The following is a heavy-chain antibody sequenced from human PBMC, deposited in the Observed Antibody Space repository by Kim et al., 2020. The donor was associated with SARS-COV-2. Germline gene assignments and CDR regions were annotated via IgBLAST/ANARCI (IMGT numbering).Heavy chain of an antibody. CDR1: GYTFTSYG. CDR3: ARQGAYDSSGYQNYYYYGMDV. V-gene: IGHV1-18*01. CDR2: ISAYNGNT. J-gene: IGHJ6*02. D-gene: IGHD3-22*01. Sequence: ASVKVSCKASGYTFTSYGISWVRQAPGQGLEWMGWISAYNGNTNYAQKLQGRVTMTTDTSTSTAYMELRSLRSDDTAVYYCARQGAYDSSGYQNYYYYGMDVWGQGTTVTVSS.